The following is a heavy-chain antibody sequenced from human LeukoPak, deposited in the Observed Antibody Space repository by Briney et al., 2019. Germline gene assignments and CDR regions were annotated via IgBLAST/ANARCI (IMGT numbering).Heavy chain of an antibody. CDR1: GFTFSSYE. J-gene: IGHJ4*02. CDR3: ARVPEGVRGYSYGYGFDY. CDR2: ISSSGSTI. Sequence: GGSLRLSCAASGFTFSSYEMNWVRQAPGKGLEWVSYISSSGSTIYYADSVKGRFTISGDNAKNSLYLQMNSLRAEDTAVYYCARVPEGVRGYSYGYGFDYWGQGTLVTVSS. D-gene: IGHD5-18*01. V-gene: IGHV3-48*03.